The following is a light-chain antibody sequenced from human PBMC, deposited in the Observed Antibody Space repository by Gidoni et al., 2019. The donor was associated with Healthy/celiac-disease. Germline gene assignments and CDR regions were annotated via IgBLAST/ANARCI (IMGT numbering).Light chain of an antibody. V-gene: IGKV1-5*03. CDR1: QSISSW. CDR3: QQYNSNPMCS. CDR2: KAS. Sequence: DIQMTQSPSTLSASVGDRVTITCRPSQSISSWLAWYQQKPGKAPKLLIYKASSLESGGPSRFSGSGSGTEFTLTISSLQPDDFETYYCQQYNSNPMCSFGQGTKLEIK. J-gene: IGKJ2*04.